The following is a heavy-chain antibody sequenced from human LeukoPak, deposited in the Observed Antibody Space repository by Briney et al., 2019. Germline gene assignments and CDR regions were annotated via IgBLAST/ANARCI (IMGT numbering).Heavy chain of an antibody. Sequence: GGSLRLSSAASGFTFSSYGMHWVRQAPGKGLEWVAVISYDGSNKYYADSVKGRFTISRDNPKNTLYLQMNSLRAEDTAVYYCAKDFYDSSGYQGGMDVWGQGTTVTVSS. D-gene: IGHD3-22*01. CDR2: ISYDGSNK. CDR1: GFTFSSYG. J-gene: IGHJ6*02. V-gene: IGHV3-30*18. CDR3: AKDFYDSSGYQGGMDV.